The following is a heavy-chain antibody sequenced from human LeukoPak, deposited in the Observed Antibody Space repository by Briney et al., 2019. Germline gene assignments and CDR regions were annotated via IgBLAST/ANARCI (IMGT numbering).Heavy chain of an antibody. Sequence: GGSLRLSCAASGFTFSNYWMSWVRQAPGEGPEWVAYIKEDGSEKYYMDSVKGRFAISRDNAKNSLYLEMNSLRAEDTAVYYCARDPVNSGYYYAHWGQGTLVTVSS. J-gene: IGHJ4*02. V-gene: IGHV3-7*01. CDR3: ARDPVNSGYYYAH. D-gene: IGHD3-22*01. CDR2: IKEDGSEK. CDR1: GFTFSNYW.